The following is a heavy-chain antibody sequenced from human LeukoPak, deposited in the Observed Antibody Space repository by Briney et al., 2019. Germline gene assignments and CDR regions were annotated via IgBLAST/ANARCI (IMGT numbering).Heavy chain of an antibody. D-gene: IGHD3-9*01. V-gene: IGHV4-39*01. CDR1: GGSISSSSYY. CDR2: IYYSGST. J-gene: IGHJ4*02. Sequence: SETLSLTCTVSGGSISSSSYYWGWIRQPPGKGLEWIGSIYYSGSTYYNPSLKSRVTISVDTSKNQFSLKLSSVTAADTAVYYCARGAWLLCDYWGQGTLVTVSS. CDR3: ARGAWLLCDY.